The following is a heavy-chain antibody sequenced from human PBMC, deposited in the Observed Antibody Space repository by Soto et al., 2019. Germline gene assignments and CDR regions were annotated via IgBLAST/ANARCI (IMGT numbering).Heavy chain of an antibody. V-gene: IGHV4-31*03. CDR2: IYYSGST. CDR3: ARTAQYCSSTSCSIFDY. D-gene: IGHD2-2*01. J-gene: IGHJ4*02. Sequence: QVQLQESGPGLVKPSQTLSLTCTVSGGSISSGGYYWSWIRQHPGKGLEWIGYIYYSGSTYYNPSLKSRVTISVDPSKNQFSLKLSSVTAADTAVYYCARTAQYCSSTSCSIFDYWGQGTLVTVSS. CDR1: GGSISSGGYY.